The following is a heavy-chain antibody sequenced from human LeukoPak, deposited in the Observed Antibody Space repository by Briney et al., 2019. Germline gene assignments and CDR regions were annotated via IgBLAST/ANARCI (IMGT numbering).Heavy chain of an antibody. Sequence: PGGSLRLSGAASGFTFSSYAMSWVRQAPGRGLEWVSAISGRGGSTYYADSVKGRFTTSRDNAKNTLHLQINTLRAEDTAVYYCASVAAADDTFDYWGQGTLVTVSS. V-gene: IGHV3-23*01. CDR3: ASVAAADDTFDY. CDR1: GFTFSSYA. CDR2: ISGRGGST. J-gene: IGHJ4*02. D-gene: IGHD6-13*01.